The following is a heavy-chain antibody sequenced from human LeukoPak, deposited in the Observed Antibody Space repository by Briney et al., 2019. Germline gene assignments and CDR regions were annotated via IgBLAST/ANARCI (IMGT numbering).Heavy chain of an antibody. V-gene: IGHV4-59*01. Sequence: SETLSLTCTVSDDSISDYYRGRIQQPPGKGLEWIGYFHNSGTSTYNPSLKSRVTISADTSKNQFSLKLNSLTTADTTVYYCTRGAGWLIDCWGQGILVTVSS. CDR2: FHNSGTS. CDR1: DDSISDYY. CDR3: TRGAGWLIDC. D-gene: IGHD3-16*01. J-gene: IGHJ4*02.